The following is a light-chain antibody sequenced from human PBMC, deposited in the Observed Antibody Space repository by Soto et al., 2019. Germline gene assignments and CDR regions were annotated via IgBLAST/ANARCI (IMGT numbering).Light chain of an antibody. V-gene: IGLV2-23*02. CDR2: EVT. Sequence: QSALTQPASVSGSPGESITISCTGTRSDIGSYNSIAWYQQHPGKAPRVMIFEVTKRPSGISNRFSGSKSGSTASLTISGLQADDEADYFCFSYAGDSTGVFGGGTQLTVL. CDR3: FSYAGDSTGV. J-gene: IGLJ3*02. CDR1: RSDIGSYNS.